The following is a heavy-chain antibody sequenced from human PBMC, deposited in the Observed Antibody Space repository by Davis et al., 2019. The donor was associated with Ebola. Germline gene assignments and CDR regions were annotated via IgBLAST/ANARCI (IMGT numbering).Heavy chain of an antibody. V-gene: IGHV3-11*01. CDR1: GFTFSDYY. CDR2: ISSSGSTI. CDR3: ARGERRYYPHYGMDV. D-gene: IGHD1-26*01. J-gene: IGHJ6*02. Sequence: GESLKISCAASGFTFSDYYMSWIHQAPGKGLEWVSYISSSGSTIYYADSVKGRFTISRDNAKNSLYLQMNSLRAEDTAVYYCARGERRYYPHYGMDVWGQGTTVTVSS.